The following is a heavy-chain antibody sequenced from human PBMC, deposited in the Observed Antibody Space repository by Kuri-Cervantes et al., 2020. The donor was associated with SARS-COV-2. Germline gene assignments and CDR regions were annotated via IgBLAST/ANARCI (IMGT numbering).Heavy chain of an antibody. CDR1: GYTFTGYY. Sequence: ASVKVSCKASGYTFTGYYMHWVRQAPGQGLEWMGWINPNSGGTNYAQKFQGWVTMTRDTSISTAYMELSRLRSEDTAVYYCARGLTHYDFWSGLYYYYHMDVWGKGTTVTVSS. CDR3: ARGLTHYDFWSGLYYYYHMDV. D-gene: IGHD3-3*01. CDR2: INPNSGGT. V-gene: IGHV1-2*04. J-gene: IGHJ6*03.